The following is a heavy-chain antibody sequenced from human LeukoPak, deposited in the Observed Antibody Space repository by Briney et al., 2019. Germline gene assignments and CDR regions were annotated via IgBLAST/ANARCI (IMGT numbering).Heavy chain of an antibody. D-gene: IGHD1-26*01. CDR2: INPKIGGT. J-gene: IGHJ4*02. CDR1: GYTFTGYY. CDR3: AGAVGRYQRYYFDC. Sequence: ASVKVSCKASGYTFTGYYMHWVRQAPGQGLEWMGWINPKIGGTNYAKKFQGRATLTRETSIRTAYMELSRLRSDDTAVYCCAGAVGRYQRYYFDCCREGTLVTVYS. V-gene: IGHV1-2*02.